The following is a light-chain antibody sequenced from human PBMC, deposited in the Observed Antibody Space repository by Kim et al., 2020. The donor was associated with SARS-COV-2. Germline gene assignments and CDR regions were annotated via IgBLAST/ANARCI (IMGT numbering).Light chain of an antibody. CDR3: QQYNGYFRT. CDR2: DAS. CDR1: QSISSW. Sequence: GDRVTITCRASQSISSWLAWYQQKPGKATKLLIYDASSLESGVPSRFSGSGSGTEFTLTISSLQPDDFATYYCQQYNGYFRTFGQGTKVDIK. V-gene: IGKV1-5*01. J-gene: IGKJ1*01.